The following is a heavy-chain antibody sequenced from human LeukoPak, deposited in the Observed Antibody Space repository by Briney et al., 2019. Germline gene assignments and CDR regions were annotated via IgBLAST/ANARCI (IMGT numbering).Heavy chain of an antibody. J-gene: IGHJ3*02. D-gene: IGHD1-26*01. CDR3: ARWSGSWDAFDI. CDR2: ISSSGNYI. CDR1: GVTLSSYA. Sequence: PGGSLRLSCVASGVTLSSYAMNWVRQAPGKGLEWASSISSSGNYIYYADSVKGRFTIPRDNAKNSFYLQINSLRAEDTAVYYCARWSGSWDAFDIWGQGTMVTVSS. V-gene: IGHV3-21*01.